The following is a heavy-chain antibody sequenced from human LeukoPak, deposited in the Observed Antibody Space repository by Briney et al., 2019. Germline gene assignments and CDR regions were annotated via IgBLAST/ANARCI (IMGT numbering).Heavy chain of an antibody. CDR3: AKVKPDYCGGDCYSPFDY. CDR2: MSGSGGST. J-gene: IGHJ4*02. D-gene: IGHD2-21*02. V-gene: IGHV3-23*01. CDR1: GFTFSSYA. Sequence: PGVSLRLSCAASGFTFSSYAMSWVRQAPGKGLECVSAMSGSGGSTYYADSVKGRFTISRDNSKNTLYMQMNSLRAEETAVYYCAKVKPDYCGGDCYSPFDYWGQGTLVTVSS.